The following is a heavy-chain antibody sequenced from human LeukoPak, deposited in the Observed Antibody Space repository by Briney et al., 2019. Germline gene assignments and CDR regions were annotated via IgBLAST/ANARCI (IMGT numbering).Heavy chain of an antibody. Sequence: PGGSLRLSCAASGFTFSSYAMSWVRQGPGKGLEWVSAISGSGGSTYYADSVKGRFTISRDNSKNTLYLQMNSLRAEDTAVYYCAKDLLGRAGYYNLDYWGQGTLVTVSS. CDR2: ISGSGGST. V-gene: IGHV3-23*01. CDR3: AKDLLGRAGYYNLDY. CDR1: GFTFSSYA. D-gene: IGHD3-9*01. J-gene: IGHJ4*02.